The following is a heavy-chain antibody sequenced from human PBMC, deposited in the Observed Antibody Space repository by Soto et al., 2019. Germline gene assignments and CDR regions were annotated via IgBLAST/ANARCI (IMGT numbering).Heavy chain of an antibody. CDR3: AKDEDIVVVVAATH. Sequence: EVQLLESGGGLVQPGGSLRLSCAASGFTFSSYAMSWVRQAPGRGLEWVSAISGSGGSTYYADSVKGRFTISRDNSKNTLYLQMNSLRAEDTAVYYCAKDEDIVVVVAATHWGQGTLVTVSS. V-gene: IGHV3-23*01. CDR1: GFTFSSYA. CDR2: ISGSGGST. J-gene: IGHJ4*02. D-gene: IGHD2-15*01.